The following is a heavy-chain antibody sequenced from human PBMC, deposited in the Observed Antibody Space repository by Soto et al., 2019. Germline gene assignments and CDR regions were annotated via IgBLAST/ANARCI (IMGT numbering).Heavy chain of an antibody. CDR1: GNSFTNYW. J-gene: IGHJ4*02. Sequence: GESLKLSCQVSGNSFTNYWIGWVRQMPGKGLEWMGIIYPGDSDTRYSPSFQGQVTISADKSISTAYLQWSSLKASDTVMYYCARLVNIFDFDYWGQGTLVTVSS. D-gene: IGHD2-21*01. CDR2: IYPGDSDT. V-gene: IGHV5-51*01. CDR3: ARLVNIFDFDY.